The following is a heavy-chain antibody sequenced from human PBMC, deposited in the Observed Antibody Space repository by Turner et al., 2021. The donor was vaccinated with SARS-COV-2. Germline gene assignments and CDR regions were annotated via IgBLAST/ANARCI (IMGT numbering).Heavy chain of an antibody. Sequence: QLQLQVSGPGLAKPSETLSLTCTVSVCSMVISSYYWGWIRQPSGKGLERIGYIYYRGSTYYNPSLKSRVTISVDTSKNQFSLKLSSVTATDTAVYYCARRLVVQGTDDYSYYYGMDVWGQGTTVTVSS. D-gene: IGHD3-22*01. V-gene: IGHV4-39*01. CDR3: ARRLVVQGTDDYSYYYGMDV. CDR1: VCSMVISSYY. CDR2: IYYRGST. J-gene: IGHJ6*02.